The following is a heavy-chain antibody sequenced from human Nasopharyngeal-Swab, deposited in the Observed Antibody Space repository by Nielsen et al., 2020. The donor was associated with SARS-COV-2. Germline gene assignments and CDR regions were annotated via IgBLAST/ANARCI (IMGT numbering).Heavy chain of an antibody. J-gene: IGHJ5*02. CDR1: GGSMSRYW. D-gene: IGHD2-15*01. Sequence: SETLSLTCTVSGGSMSRYWWSWIRQTPGKGLEWIGDIYYIGNTNYHPSLRSRVTMSVDTSKNQFSLRLSSVTAADTVVYYCARSGGQSTEYNWFDTWGQGTLVTVSS. V-gene: IGHV4-59*01. CDR2: IYYIGNT. CDR3: ARSGGQSTEYNWFDT.